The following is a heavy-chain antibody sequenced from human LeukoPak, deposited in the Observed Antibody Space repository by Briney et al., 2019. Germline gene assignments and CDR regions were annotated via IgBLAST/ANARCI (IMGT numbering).Heavy chain of an antibody. V-gene: IGHV3-23*01. J-gene: IGHJ4*02. CDR3: AKTLDDYVWGSYRSSDY. CDR2: ISGSGGST. CDR1: GFTFSSYG. Sequence: GGSLRLSCAASGFTFSSYGMSWVRQAPGKGLEWVSAISGSGGSTYYADSVKGRFTISRDNSKNTLYLQMNSLRAEDTAVYYCAKTLDDYVWGSYRSSDYWGQGTLVTVSS. D-gene: IGHD3-16*02.